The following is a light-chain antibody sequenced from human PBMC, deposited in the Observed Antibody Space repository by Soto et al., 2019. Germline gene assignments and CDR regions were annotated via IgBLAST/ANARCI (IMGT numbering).Light chain of an antibody. Sequence: QSVLTQPPSVSGAPGQRVTISCTGSSSNIGAGFDVYWHQQLPGTAPKLLINGNNNRPSGVPDRFSVSKSGTSASLAISGLQAEDEADYYCQSYDSSLRGSVFGGGTKLTVL. V-gene: IGLV1-40*01. J-gene: IGLJ2*01. CDR2: GNN. CDR3: QSYDSSLRGSV. CDR1: SSNIGAGFD.